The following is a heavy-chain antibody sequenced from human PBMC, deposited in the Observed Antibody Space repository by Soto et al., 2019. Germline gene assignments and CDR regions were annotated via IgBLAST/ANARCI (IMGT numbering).Heavy chain of an antibody. CDR2: ISHDGGAT. CDR3: AKDWGSSGGYNWFDP. D-gene: IGHD3-16*01. Sequence: GGSLKLACAASGYTFSTSWMHWIRQAPGKGLEWVAMISHDGGATYYVDSVKGRFTISRDTDKNTLHLQMDSLRPEDTATYYCAKDWGSSGGYNWFDPWGQGILVTVSS. V-gene: IGHV3-30*18. J-gene: IGHJ5*02. CDR1: GYTFSTSW.